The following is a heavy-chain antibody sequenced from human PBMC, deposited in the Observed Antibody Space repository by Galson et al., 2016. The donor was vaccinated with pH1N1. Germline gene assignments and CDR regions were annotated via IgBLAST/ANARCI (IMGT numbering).Heavy chain of an antibody. CDR3: AKDLGPFGSGSLAH. CDR1: GFSFYDYA. J-gene: IGHJ5*02. D-gene: IGHD3-10*01. CDR2: TSWSTGMK. Sequence: SLRLSCAGSGFSFYDYAMHWVRQPPGKGLEWITGTSWSTGMKGYADSVKGRFTISRDNARNSLYLEMNSLRPEDTAFYYCAKDLGPFGSGSLAHWGQGILVTVS. V-gene: IGHV3-9*01.